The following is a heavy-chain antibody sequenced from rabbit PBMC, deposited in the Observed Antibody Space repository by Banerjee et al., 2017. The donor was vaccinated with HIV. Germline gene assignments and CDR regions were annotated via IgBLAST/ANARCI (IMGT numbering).Heavy chain of an antibody. V-gene: IGHV1S45*01. J-gene: IGHJ4*01. CDR2: IYMSSGST. Sequence: QEQLVESGGGLVQPEGSLTLTCTASGFSFSDTYFMCWVRQAPGKGLEWMGCIYMSSGSTYYASWAKGRFTISKTSSTTVTLQMTSLTAADTATYFCAREGRDGGFSGYGYDVWGPGTLVTVS. CDR3: AREGRDGGFSGYGYDV. CDR1: GFSFSDTYF. D-gene: IGHD1-1*01.